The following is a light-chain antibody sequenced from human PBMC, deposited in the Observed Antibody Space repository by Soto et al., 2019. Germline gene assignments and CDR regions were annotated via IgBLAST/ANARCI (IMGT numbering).Light chain of an antibody. CDR3: SSYSSSSTLLV. CDR2: EVS. CDR1: RSDVGAYKY. Sequence: QSVLTQPASVAGAPGQAIAISCTGTRSDVGAYKYVSWYQQHPGKAPKVMIYEVSNRPSGVSNRFSGSKSGNTASLTISGLQAEDEADYFCSSYSSSSTLLVFGTGTKVTVL. V-gene: IGLV2-14*01. J-gene: IGLJ1*01.